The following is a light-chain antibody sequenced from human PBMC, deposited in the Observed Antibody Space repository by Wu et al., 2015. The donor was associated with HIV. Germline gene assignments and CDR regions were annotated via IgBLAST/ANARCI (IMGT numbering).Light chain of an antibody. V-gene: IGKV3-15*01. J-gene: IGKJ2*03. CDR2: GAS. CDR1: ESVGYD. CDR3: QEYNNWPSYS. Sequence: EIVLTQSPGTLSLSPGERATLFCRASESVGYDYLAWYQQKPGQAPRVLIHGASTRATDIPARFSGSGSGTDFTLTISSLQSEDFAVYYCQEYNNWPSYSFGQGTKLEIK.